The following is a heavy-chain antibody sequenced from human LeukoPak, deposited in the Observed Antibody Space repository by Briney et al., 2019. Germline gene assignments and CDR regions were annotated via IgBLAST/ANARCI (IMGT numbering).Heavy chain of an antibody. D-gene: IGHD1-26*01. CDR3: ARYGVGAPSRDAFDI. CDR1: GGSISSYY. CDR2: IYYSGST. J-gene: IGHJ3*02. Sequence: PSETLSLTCTVSGGSISSYYWSWIRQPPGKGLEWIGYIYYSGSTNYNPSLKSRVTISVDTSKNQFSLKLSSVTAADTAVYYCARYGVGAPSRDAFDIWGQGTMVTVSS. V-gene: IGHV4-59*01.